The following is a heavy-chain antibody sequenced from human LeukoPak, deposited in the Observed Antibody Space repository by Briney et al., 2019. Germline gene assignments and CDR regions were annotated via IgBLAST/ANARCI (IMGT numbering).Heavy chain of an antibody. D-gene: IGHD3-16*02. Sequence: SETLSLTCTVSGYSISSGHYWGWIRQPPGKGLEWIGSISPSGSTYYNPSLKSRVTISVDTSKNQFSLKLSSVTAADTAVYYCARGYMDAYAFDIWGQGTMVTVSS. CDR1: GYSISSGHY. CDR3: ARGYMDAYAFDI. CDR2: ISPSGST. V-gene: IGHV4-38-2*02. J-gene: IGHJ3*02.